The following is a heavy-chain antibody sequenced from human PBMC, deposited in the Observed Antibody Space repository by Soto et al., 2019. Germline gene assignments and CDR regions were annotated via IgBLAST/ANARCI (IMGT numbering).Heavy chain of an antibody. Sequence: SETLSLTCAVYGGSFSGYYWSWIRQPPGKGLEWIGEINHSGSTNYNPSLKSRVTISVDTSKNQFSLKLSSVTAADTAVYYCARRSYDILTGYHYWGQGTLVTVSS. CDR2: INHSGST. J-gene: IGHJ4*02. V-gene: IGHV4-34*01. CDR3: ARRSYDILTGYHY. CDR1: GGSFSGYY. D-gene: IGHD3-9*01.